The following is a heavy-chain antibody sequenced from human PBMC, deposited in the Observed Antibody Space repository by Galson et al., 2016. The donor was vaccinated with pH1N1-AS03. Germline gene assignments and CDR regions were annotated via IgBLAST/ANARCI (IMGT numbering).Heavy chain of an antibody. V-gene: IGHV3-30*02. D-gene: IGHD6-6*01. CDR1: GFTFSTYG. CDR2: IRDDGSDR. CDR3: ARHQGVAIAARLSGGLDY. J-gene: IGHJ4*02. Sequence: SLRLSCAASGFTFSTYGIHWVRQAPGKGLEWVAFIRDDGSDRHYAKSVKGRFTISRDNSKGTVYLQMNSLRSEDTATYYCARHQGVAIAARLSGGLDYWGQGTLVTVSS.